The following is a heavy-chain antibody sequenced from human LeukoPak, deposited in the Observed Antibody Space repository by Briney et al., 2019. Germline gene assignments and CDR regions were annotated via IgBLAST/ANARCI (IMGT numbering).Heavy chain of an antibody. D-gene: IGHD3-10*01. V-gene: IGHV1-24*01. CDR3: ARESGLYGSGSRY. CDR1: GYTLTELS. CDR2: FDSEDGET. Sequence: ASVKVSCKVSGYTLTELSMHWVRQAPGKGLEWMGGFDSEDGETIYAQKFQGRVTMTRTTSINTAYMELSSVRSDDTAVYYCARESGLYGSGSRYWGQGTLVTVSS. J-gene: IGHJ4*02.